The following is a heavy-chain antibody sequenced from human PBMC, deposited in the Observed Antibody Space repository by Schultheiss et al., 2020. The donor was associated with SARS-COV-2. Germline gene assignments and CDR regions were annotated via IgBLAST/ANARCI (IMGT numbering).Heavy chain of an antibody. Sequence: GESLKISCAPSGFTFAGHALRWVRQAPGKGLEWVAVIWYDGSNKYYADSVKGRFTISRDNSKNTLYLQMNSLRAEDTAVYYCARDLRSSGEYFQHWGQGTLVTVSS. J-gene: IGHJ1*01. D-gene: IGHD6-6*01. CDR1: GFTFAGHA. V-gene: IGHV3-33*08. CDR3: ARDLRSSGEYFQH. CDR2: IWYDGSNK.